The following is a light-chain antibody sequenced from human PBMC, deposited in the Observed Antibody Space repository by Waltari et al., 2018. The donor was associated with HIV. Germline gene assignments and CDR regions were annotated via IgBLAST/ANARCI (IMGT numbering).Light chain of an antibody. CDR2: DAS. V-gene: IGKV1-9*01. Sequence: IQLTQSPSFLPTSVGDRVTDACRASQDINDFLSWYQQKPGIAPRLLIYDASILYTGVPSRFRGSGSGTEFTLTISSLQPEDFASYYCQQLHTFPLTFGGGTKV. CDR1: QDINDF. J-gene: IGKJ4*01. CDR3: QQLHTFPLT.